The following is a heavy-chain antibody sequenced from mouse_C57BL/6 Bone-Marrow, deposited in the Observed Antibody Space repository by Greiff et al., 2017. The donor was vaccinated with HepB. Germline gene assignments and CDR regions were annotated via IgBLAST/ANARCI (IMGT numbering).Heavy chain of an antibody. J-gene: IGHJ1*03. CDR3: ARDASFDV. V-gene: IGHV7-1*01. Sequence: DVKLVESGGGLVQSGRSLRLSCATSGFTFSDFYMEWVRQAPGKGLEWIAASRNKANDYTTEYSASVKGRFIVSRDTSQSILYLQMNALRAEYTAIYYCARDASFDVWGTGTTVTVSS. CDR2: SRNKANDYTT. CDR1: GFTFSDFY.